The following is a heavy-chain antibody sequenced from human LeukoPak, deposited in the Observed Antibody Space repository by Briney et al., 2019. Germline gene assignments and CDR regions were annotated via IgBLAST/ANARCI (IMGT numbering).Heavy chain of an antibody. J-gene: IGHJ4*02. Sequence: PSETLSLTCTVPGGSISSGGYYWSWIRQPPGKGLEWIGYIYHSGSTYYNPSLKSRVTISVDRSKNQFSLKLSSVTAADTAVYYCARGDLGDNDFWSGYVFSYWGQGTLVTVSS. CDR2: IYHSGST. CDR3: ARGDLGDNDFWSGYVFSY. D-gene: IGHD3-3*01. CDR1: GGSISSGGYY. V-gene: IGHV4-30-2*01.